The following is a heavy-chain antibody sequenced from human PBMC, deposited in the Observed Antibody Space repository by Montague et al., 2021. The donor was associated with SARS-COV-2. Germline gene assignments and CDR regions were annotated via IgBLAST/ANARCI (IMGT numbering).Heavy chain of an antibody. V-gene: IGHV4-34*01. CDR1: GDSFSGYY. Sequence: SETLSLTCTVSGDSFSGYYYYWICMSPRPGKGRISVVNDDGTTNSNWSPKSQVPISISTSTTQFSLTLSAVTVADTAVYYCSWWDPQIRTIFGFRGKSANDYWGQGTLVTVSS. CDR3: SWWDPQIRTIFGFRGKSANDY. D-gene: IGHD4-23*01. J-gene: IGHJ4*02. CDR2: VNDDGTT.